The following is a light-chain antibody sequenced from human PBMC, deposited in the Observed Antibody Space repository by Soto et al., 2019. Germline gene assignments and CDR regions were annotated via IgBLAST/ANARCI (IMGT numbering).Light chain of an antibody. CDR1: QSVSSN. Sequence: EIVMTQSPAAVSVSPGERATLSCRASQSVSSNLAWYQQKPGQAPRLLIYGASTRATGIPASFSGSGSGTEFTLTISSLQSEDFAVYYCQQYNNWPLTFGGGTKVDIK. CDR2: GAS. CDR3: QQYNNWPLT. V-gene: IGKV3-15*01. J-gene: IGKJ4*01.